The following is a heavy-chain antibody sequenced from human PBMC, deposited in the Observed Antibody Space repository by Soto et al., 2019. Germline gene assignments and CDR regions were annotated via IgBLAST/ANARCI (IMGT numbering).Heavy chain of an antibody. J-gene: IGHJ5*02. CDR3: ARSVSGTGTELDP. Sequence: PSQTLSLTCAISGDSVSRSSAVWNWIRQSPSRGLEWLGRTYYTSKWNNYYAVSVKSRITINADTSKNQFSLQLNSVTPEDTALYYCARSVSGTGTELDPWGQGTPVTVSS. V-gene: IGHV6-1*01. D-gene: IGHD6-19*01. CDR1: GDSVSRSSAV. CDR2: TYYTSKWNN.